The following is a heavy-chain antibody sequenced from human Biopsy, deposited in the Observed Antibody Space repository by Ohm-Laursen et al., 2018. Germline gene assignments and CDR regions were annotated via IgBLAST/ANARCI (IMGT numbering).Heavy chain of an antibody. CDR3: ARVREGGLLDY. CDR2: VSTYNGNT. V-gene: IGHV1-18*01. CDR1: GYIFTSFG. D-gene: IGHD3-16*01. J-gene: IGHJ4*02. Sequence: GASVKVSCKGSGYIFTSFGVSWVRRAPGHGLEWMGWVSTYNGNTEYEQKFQGRVTMTTGTSANTAYMELRSLRSDDTAVYFCARVREGGLLDYWGQGILVTVSS.